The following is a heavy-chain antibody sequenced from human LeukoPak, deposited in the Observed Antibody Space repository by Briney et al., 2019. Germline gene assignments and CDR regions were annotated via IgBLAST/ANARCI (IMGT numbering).Heavy chain of an antibody. Sequence: QPGGSLRLSCAASGFTFSSYWMSWVRQAPGKGLEWVANIKQDGSEKYYVDSVKGRFTISRDNAKNSPYLQMNSLRAEDTAVYYCARDHPPSYYDFWSGALGAFDPWGQGTLVTVSS. CDR1: GFTFSSYW. CDR2: IKQDGSEK. CDR3: ARDHPPSYYDFWSGALGAFDP. D-gene: IGHD3-3*01. V-gene: IGHV3-7*05. J-gene: IGHJ5*02.